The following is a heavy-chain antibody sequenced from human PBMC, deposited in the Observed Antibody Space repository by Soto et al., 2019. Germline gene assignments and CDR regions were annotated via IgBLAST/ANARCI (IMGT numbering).Heavy chain of an antibody. Sequence: PGGSLRLSCAASGFTFSSHSMNWVRQAPGKGLEWVSYISSSSSTIYYADSVKGRFTISRGNAKNSLYLQMNSLRDEDTAVYSCASLPVAGPYYFDYWGQGTLVTVSS. J-gene: IGHJ4*02. CDR1: GFTFSSHS. CDR2: ISSSSSTI. V-gene: IGHV3-48*02. D-gene: IGHD6-19*01. CDR3: ASLPVAGPYYFDY.